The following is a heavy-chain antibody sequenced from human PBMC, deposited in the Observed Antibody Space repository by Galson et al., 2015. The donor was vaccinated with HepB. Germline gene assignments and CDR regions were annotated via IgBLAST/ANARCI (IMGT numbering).Heavy chain of an antibody. V-gene: IGHV1-18*01. CDR1: GYTFKNYG. J-gene: IGHJ4*02. D-gene: IGHD2-2*01. CDR2: ISSHSSNT. Sequence: SVKVSCKASGYTFKNYGIIWVRQAPGQGLEWMGWISSHSSNTNYAQKFRGRVSMTTDTSTNTAYLQWSSLRASDSAMYYCARHRAYCSTSSCPVEFWGQGTLVTVSS. CDR3: ARHRAYCSTSSCPVEF.